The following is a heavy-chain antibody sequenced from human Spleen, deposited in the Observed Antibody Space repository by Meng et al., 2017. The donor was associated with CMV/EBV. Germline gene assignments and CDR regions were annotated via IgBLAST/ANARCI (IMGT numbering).Heavy chain of an antibody. D-gene: IGHD3-3*01. V-gene: IGHV4-30-4*08. Sequence: LRLSCTVSGGSVNSGDYYWTWIRQPPGKGLEWIGYIFYSGSTYFNPSLKSRVTISLDTSKNRFSLKLSSVTAADTAVYYCARSTAIFGVVIIPGQVGTWGQGTLVTVSS. CDR1: GGSVNSGDYY. CDR2: IFYSGST. CDR3: ARSTAIFGVVIIPGQVGT. J-gene: IGHJ5*02.